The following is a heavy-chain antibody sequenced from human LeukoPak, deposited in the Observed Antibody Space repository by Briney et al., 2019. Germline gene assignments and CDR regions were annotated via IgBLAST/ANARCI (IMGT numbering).Heavy chain of an antibody. CDR2: ICYSGST. Sequence: SETLSLTCTVSGGSISSYYWSWIRQPPGKGLEWIGYICYSGSTNYNPSLKSRVTISVDTSKNQFSLKLSSVTAADTAVYYCARNYYDSSGYYVSDYWGQGTLVTVSS. V-gene: IGHV4-59*08. J-gene: IGHJ4*02. CDR1: GGSISSYY. D-gene: IGHD3-22*01. CDR3: ARNYYDSSGYYVSDY.